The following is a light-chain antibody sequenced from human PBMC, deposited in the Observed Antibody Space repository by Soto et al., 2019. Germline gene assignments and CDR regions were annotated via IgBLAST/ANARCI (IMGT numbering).Light chain of an antibody. V-gene: IGKV3-15*01. CDR3: QQYNNWPPGLFT. CDR2: GAS. CDR1: QSISSS. Sequence: ILMTQSPAILSVSPGERATLSCRASQSISSSLAWYQQRPGQAPRLLIYGASTRATGIPARFSGSGSGTEFTLTISSLQSEGFAVYYCQQYNNWPPGLFTFGPGTKVDIK. J-gene: IGKJ3*01.